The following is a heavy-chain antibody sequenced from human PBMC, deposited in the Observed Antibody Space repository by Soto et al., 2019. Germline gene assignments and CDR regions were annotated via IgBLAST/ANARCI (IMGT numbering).Heavy chain of an antibody. CDR1: GFNFGDYA. D-gene: IGHD3-22*01. Sequence: GGSLRLSCTVSGFNFGDYALSWVRQAPGKGLEWVGFITSKAYGGTTEYAASVKARFTISRDDSKSIDYLQMNSLKTGDTAVYYCTKDDYYYDSTVYYSWFDPWGQGTPAHRLL. V-gene: IGHV3-49*04. J-gene: IGHJ5*02. CDR3: TKDDYYYDSTVYYSWFDP. CDR2: ITSKAYGGTT.